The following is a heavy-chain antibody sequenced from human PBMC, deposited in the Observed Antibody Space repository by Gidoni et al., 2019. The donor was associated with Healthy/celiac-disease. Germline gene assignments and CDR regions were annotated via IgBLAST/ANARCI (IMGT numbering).Heavy chain of an antibody. CDR2: ISYDGSNK. V-gene: IGHV3-30*18. Sequence: QVQLVESGGGVVQPGRSLRRSCAASGFTFSSYGMHWVRQAPGKGLEWVAVISYDGSNKYYADSVKGRFTISRDNSKNTLYLQMNSLRAEDTAVYYCAKDGGGQWLVPSPYYGMDVWGQGTTVTVS. CDR3: AKDGGGQWLVPSPYYGMDV. CDR1: GFTFSSYG. J-gene: IGHJ6*02. D-gene: IGHD6-19*01.